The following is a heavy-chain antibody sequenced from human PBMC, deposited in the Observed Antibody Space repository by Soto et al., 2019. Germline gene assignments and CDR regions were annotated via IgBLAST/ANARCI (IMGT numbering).Heavy chain of an antibody. D-gene: IGHD3-10*01. Sequence: GASVKVSCKASGGTFSSYAISWVRQAPGQGLEWMGGIIPIFGTANYAQKFQGRVTITADKSASTAYMELSSLRSEDTAVYYCARGGDPLEYFDYWGQGTLVTVSS. CDR3: ARGGDPLEYFDY. CDR2: IIPIFGTA. CDR1: GGTFSSYA. J-gene: IGHJ4*02. V-gene: IGHV1-69*06.